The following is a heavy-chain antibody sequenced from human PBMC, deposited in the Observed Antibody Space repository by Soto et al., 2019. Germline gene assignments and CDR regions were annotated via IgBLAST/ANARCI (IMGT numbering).Heavy chain of an antibody. CDR3: AKDSNKYSSSLRGRYFDY. D-gene: IGHD3-22*01. CDR2: ISGGGSTA. V-gene: IGHV3-23*01. Sequence: EVQLLESGGGLVQRGGSQRLSCAASGFTFTSYVMSWVRQAPGKGLEWVAGISGGGSTAFYADSVKGRFTISRDKAKNTLVLKMDSLRAEDTAIYSCAKDSNKYSSSLRGRYFDYWGQGTLVTVSS. J-gene: IGHJ4*02. CDR1: GFTFTSYV.